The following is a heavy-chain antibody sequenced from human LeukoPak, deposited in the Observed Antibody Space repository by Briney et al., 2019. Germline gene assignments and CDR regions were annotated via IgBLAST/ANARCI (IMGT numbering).Heavy chain of an antibody. J-gene: IGHJ4*02. CDR1: GGSISSGSYY. CDR2: IYTSGST. CDR3: ARESPAAGNYFDY. D-gene: IGHD6-13*01. Sequence: PSETLSLTCTVSGGSISSGSYYWSWIRQPAGKGLEWIGRIYTSGSTNYNPSLKSRVTISVDTSKNQFSLKLSSVTAADTAVYYCARESPAAGNYFDYWGQGTLVTVSS. V-gene: IGHV4-61*02.